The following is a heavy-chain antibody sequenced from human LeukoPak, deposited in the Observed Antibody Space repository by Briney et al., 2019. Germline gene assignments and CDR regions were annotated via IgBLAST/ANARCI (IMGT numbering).Heavy chain of an antibody. D-gene: IGHD6-13*01. Sequence: GGSLRLSCAASGFTFSSYAMSWVRQAPGKGLEWVSAISGSGGSTYYADSVKGRFTISRDNSKNTLYLQMNSLRAEDTAVYYCARELFLKYSSSWYGGYWGQGTLVTVSS. CDR2: ISGSGGST. CDR1: GFTFSSYA. V-gene: IGHV3-23*01. J-gene: IGHJ4*02. CDR3: ARELFLKYSSSWYGGY.